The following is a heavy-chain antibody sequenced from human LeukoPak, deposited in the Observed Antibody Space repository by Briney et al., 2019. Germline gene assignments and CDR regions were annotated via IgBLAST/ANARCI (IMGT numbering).Heavy chain of an antibody. CDR2: INWNGGST. Sequence: GGSLRLSCAAFGFTFDDYGMSWVRQAPGKGLEWVSGINWNGGSTGYADSVKGRFTISRDNAKNSLYLQMNSLRAEDTALYYCARVLLYYYYMDVWGKGTTVTVSS. V-gene: IGHV3-20*04. D-gene: IGHD2-21*01. CDR1: GFTFDDYG. J-gene: IGHJ6*03. CDR3: ARVLLYYYYMDV.